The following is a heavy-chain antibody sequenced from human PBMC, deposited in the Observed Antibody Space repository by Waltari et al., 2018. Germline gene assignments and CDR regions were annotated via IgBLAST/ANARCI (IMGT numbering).Heavy chain of an antibody. V-gene: IGHV1-69*05. Sequence: QVLLVQSGADVKKPGASVKVSCKASGYTFTTFGFNWVRQAPGQGLEWMGGIIPSFGTANYAQKFQGRGTITTDESTSTAYMELSSLRSEDTAVYYCARETTVVTRGGFDYWGQGTLVTVSS. CDR3: ARETTVVTRGGFDY. J-gene: IGHJ4*02. D-gene: IGHD4-17*01. CDR2: IIPSFGTA. CDR1: GYTFTTFG.